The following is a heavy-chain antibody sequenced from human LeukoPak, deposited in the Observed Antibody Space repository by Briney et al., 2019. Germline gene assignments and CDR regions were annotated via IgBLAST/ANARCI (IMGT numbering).Heavy chain of an antibody. D-gene: IGHD1-26*01. Sequence: TLSLTCTVSGGSISSGSYYWSWIRQPAGKGLEWIGRIYTSGSTNYNPSLKSRVTISVDTSKNQFSLKLSPVTAADTAVYYCARGIVGTTSNAFDIWGQGTLVTVSS. J-gene: IGHJ3*02. V-gene: IGHV4-61*02. CDR1: GGSISSGSYY. CDR2: IYTSGST. CDR3: ARGIVGTTSNAFDI.